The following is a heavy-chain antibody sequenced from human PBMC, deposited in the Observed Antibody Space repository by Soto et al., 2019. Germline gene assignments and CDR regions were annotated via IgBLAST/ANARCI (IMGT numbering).Heavy chain of an antibody. D-gene: IGHD5-12*01. J-gene: IGHJ4*02. CDR1: GFTFSSYS. CDR3: ARGWLPFDY. CDR2: ISSSSSTI. Sequence: GGSLSLSCAASGFTFSSYSMNWVRQAPGKGLEWVSYISSSSSTIYYADSVKGRFTIARDNAKNSLYLQMNSLRAEDTAVYYCARGWLPFDYWGQGTLVTVSS. V-gene: IGHV3-48*01.